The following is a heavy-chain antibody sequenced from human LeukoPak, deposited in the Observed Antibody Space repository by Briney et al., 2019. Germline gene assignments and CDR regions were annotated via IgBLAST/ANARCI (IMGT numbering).Heavy chain of an antibody. V-gene: IGHV3-33*01. Sequence: PGGSLRLSCAASGFTFSSYGMHWVRQAPGKGLEWVALIWYDGSNKYYADSVKGRFTISRDNSKNTLYLQRNSLRAEDTAVYYCVRESGNGYSSGWYPYHYYGMDVWGQGTTVTVSS. CDR3: VRESGNGYSSGWYPYHYYGMDV. CDR2: IWYDGSNK. D-gene: IGHD6-19*01. CDR1: GFTFSSYG. J-gene: IGHJ6*02.